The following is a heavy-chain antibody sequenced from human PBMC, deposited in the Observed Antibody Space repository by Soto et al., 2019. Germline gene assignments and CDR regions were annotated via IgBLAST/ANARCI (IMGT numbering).Heavy chain of an antibody. CDR3: ARLAFCSSSNCQSGVDV. CDR1: GGSIYSSSYY. CDR2: MYRGGST. V-gene: IGHV4-39*02. Sequence: QLQLQESGPGLVKPSETLSLTCTVSGGSIYSSSYYWSWIRQPPGKGLEWIGIMYRGGSTSYNPSLQSRVTISVDTSKNHFSLKLSSVTAADTAVYYCARLAFCSSSNCQSGVDVWGQGTTVTVSS. J-gene: IGHJ6*02. D-gene: IGHD2-2*01.